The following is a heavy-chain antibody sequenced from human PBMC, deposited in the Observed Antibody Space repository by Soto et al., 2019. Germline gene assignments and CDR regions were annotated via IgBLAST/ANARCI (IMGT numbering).Heavy chain of an antibody. CDR2: INAGNGDT. J-gene: IGHJ4*02. CDR3: ARDWTHYDSSGPGDY. D-gene: IGHD3-22*01. CDR1: GYTFTSYP. Sequence: GASVKVSCKASGYTFTSYPMHWVRQAPGQGLEWMGWINAGNGDTKYSQKFQGRVTITRGTSAITAYMELSSLRSEDTAVYYCARDWTHYDSSGPGDYWGQGTLVTVSS. V-gene: IGHV1-3*01.